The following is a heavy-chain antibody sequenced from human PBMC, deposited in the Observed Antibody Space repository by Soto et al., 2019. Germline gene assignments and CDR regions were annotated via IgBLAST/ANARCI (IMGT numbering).Heavy chain of an antibody. CDR3: AEWARYCSGADCRA. Sequence: EVQLLESGGGLVQPGGSLRLSCAASGFPFSSRAMSWVRQAPGKGLEWVSAISGSGTITYYADSVKGRFTISRDTSKNPLYLQMNSLRAADTAVYYCAEWARYCSGADCRAWGQGTLVTVSS. CDR1: GFPFSSRA. J-gene: IGHJ5*02. V-gene: IGHV3-23*01. D-gene: IGHD2-15*01. CDR2: ISGSGTIT.